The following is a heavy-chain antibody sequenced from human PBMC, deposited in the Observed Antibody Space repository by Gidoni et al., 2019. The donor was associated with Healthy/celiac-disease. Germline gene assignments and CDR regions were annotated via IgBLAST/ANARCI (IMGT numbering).Heavy chain of an antibody. CDR3: ARGCIAAAGTGVWFDP. Sequence: QVQLQQWGAGLLKPSETLSLTCDVYGGSFSGYYWSWIRQPPGKGLEWIGEINHSGSTNYNPSLKSRVTISVDTSKNQFSLKLSSVTAADTAVYYCARGCIAAAGTGVWFDPWGQGTLVTVSS. J-gene: IGHJ5*02. V-gene: IGHV4-34*01. CDR1: GGSFSGYY. D-gene: IGHD6-13*01. CDR2: INHSGST.